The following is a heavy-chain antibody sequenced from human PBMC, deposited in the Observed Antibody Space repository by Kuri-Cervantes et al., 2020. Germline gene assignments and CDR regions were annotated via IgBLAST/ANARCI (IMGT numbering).Heavy chain of an antibody. D-gene: IGHD3-3*01. CDR1: GFTFSSHD. V-gene: IGHV3-13*01. CDR2: IGTAGDT. J-gene: IGHJ6*02. Sequence: GGSLRLSCAASGFTFSSHDMRWVRQTTGKGLEWVSGIGTAGDTYYPGSVKGRFTISRENAKNSLYLQMNSLRAGDTAVYYCARSGIRFLEWLGGSYGMDVWGQGTTVTVSS. CDR3: ARSGIRFLEWLGGSYGMDV.